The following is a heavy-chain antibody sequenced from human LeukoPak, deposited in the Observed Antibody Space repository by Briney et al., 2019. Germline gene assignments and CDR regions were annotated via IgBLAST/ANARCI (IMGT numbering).Heavy chain of an antibody. CDR2: IYHSGRT. J-gene: IGHJ4*02. CDR1: GGSISSNRW. D-gene: IGHD3-22*01. Sequence: PSGTLSLTCTVSGGSISSNRWWSWVRQPPGKGLEWIGEIYHSGRTNYNASLKSRVTISVDKSNNQVSLKLSSVTAADTAVYYCATYYEGTGYRFEYWGQGTLVTVSS. V-gene: IGHV4-4*02. CDR3: ATYYEGTGYRFEY.